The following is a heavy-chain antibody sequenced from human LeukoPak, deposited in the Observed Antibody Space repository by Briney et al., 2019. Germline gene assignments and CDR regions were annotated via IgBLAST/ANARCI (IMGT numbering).Heavy chain of an antibody. CDR1: GGSISSGGYY. V-gene: IGHV4-31*03. Sequence: SETLSLTCTVSGGSISSGGYYWSWIRQHPGKGLEWIGYIYYSGSTYYNPSLKSRVTISVDTSKNQFSLKLSSVTAADTAVYYCARSKDTAWLDPWGQGTLVTVSS. J-gene: IGHJ5*02. D-gene: IGHD5-18*01. CDR3: ARSKDTAWLDP. CDR2: IYYSGST.